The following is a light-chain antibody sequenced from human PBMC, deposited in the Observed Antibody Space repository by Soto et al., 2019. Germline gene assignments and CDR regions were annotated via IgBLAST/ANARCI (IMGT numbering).Light chain of an antibody. V-gene: IGLV2-14*01. Sequence: QSALTQPASVSGSPGQAITISCTGTSSDVGGYNYVSWYQQHPGKAPKLMIYDVSNRPSGVSNRFSGSKSGNTASLTISGLQAEDEDDYYCNSYTTSSTYVFGTGNKVPVL. CDR3: NSYTTSSTYV. CDR2: DVS. CDR1: SSDVGGYNY. J-gene: IGLJ1*01.